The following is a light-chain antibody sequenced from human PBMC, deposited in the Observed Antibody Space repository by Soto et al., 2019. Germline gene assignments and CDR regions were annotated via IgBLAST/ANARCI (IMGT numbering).Light chain of an antibody. CDR3: QQSDSTPPT. CDR1: QSISSY. Sequence: DIQMTQSPSSLSASVGDRVTITCRASQSISSYLNWYQQKPGKAPKLLIYAASSLQSGGPSRFSSSGSGTDFTLTISSLQPEDFATYYCQQSDSTPPTYGQGTKEEIK. CDR2: AAS. J-gene: IGKJ1*01. V-gene: IGKV1-39*01.